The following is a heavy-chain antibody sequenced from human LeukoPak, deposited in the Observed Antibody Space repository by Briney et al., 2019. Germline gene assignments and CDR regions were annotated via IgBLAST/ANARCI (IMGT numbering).Heavy chain of an antibody. Sequence: GSLRLSCAASGFTFSSYSMNWVRQAPGKGLEWVSYISSSSSTIYYADSVKGRFTISRDNAKNSLYLQMNSLRAEDTAVYYCARDDYGFIDYWGQGTLVTVSS. CDR3: ARDDYGFIDY. V-gene: IGHV3-48*01. J-gene: IGHJ4*02. CDR1: GFTFSSYS. CDR2: ISSSSSTI. D-gene: IGHD4-17*01.